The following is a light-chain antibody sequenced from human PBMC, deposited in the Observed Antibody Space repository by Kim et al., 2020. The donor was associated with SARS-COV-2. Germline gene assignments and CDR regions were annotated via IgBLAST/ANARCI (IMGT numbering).Light chain of an antibody. CDR3: QQYYSTPLT. V-gene: IGKV4-1*01. J-gene: IGKJ4*01. Sequence: DIVLTQSPDSLAVSLGERATINCKSSQSVLYSSNNKNYLAWYQQKPRQPPKLLIYWASTRESGVPDRISGSGSGTDFTLTISSLQAEDVAVYYCQQYYSTPLTFGGGTKLEI. CDR1: QSVLYSSNNKNY. CDR2: WAS.